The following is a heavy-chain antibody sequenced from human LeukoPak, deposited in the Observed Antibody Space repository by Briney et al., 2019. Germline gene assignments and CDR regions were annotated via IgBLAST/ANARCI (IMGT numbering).Heavy chain of an antibody. D-gene: IGHD3-10*01. CDR3: ARSKAGGY. V-gene: IGHV3-7*01. Sequence: RAGGSLRLSCVVSGFNFGNYWMSWVRQAPGKGLEWVANIDQEGGEQNYVDSVKGRFSISRDNAKTSVYLQMNSLKVEDTAFYYCARSKAGGYWGQGTLVTVSS. CDR1: GFNFGNYW. J-gene: IGHJ4*02. CDR2: IDQEGGEQ.